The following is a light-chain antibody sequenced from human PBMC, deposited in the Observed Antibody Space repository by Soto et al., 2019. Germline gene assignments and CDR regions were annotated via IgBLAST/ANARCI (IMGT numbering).Light chain of an antibody. Sequence: DIQMTQSPSTLSASVGDRGTITCRASQSISSWLAWYQQKPGKAPKLLIYDASSLESGVPSRFSGSGSGTEFTLTISSLQPDDFATYYCQQYNSYSSLFSPGTKVDIK. CDR1: QSISSW. CDR3: QQYNSYSSL. CDR2: DAS. J-gene: IGKJ3*01. V-gene: IGKV1-5*01.